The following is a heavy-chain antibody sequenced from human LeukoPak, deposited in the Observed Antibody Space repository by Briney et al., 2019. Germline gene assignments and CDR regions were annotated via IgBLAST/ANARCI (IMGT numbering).Heavy chain of an antibody. D-gene: IGHD3-22*01. CDR3: ARAKRKGHYDSSGYYYFDY. V-gene: IGHV1-8*01. CDR1: GYTFTSYD. J-gene: IGHJ4*02. Sequence: ASVKVSCKASGYTFTSYDINWVRQATGQGLEWMGWMNPNSGNTGYAQKFQGRVTMTRNTSISTAYMELSSLRSEDTAVYYCARAKRKGHYDSSGYYYFDYWGQGTLVTVSS. CDR2: MNPNSGNT.